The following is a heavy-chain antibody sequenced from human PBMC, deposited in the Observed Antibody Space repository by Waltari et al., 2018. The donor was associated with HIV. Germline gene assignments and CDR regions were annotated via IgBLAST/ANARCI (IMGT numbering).Heavy chain of an antibody. D-gene: IGHD3-3*01. Sequence: QVQLVQSGAEVKKPGASVKVSCKASGYTFTSYAMHWVRQAPGQRLEWMGWINAGNGNTKYSQKFQGRVTITRDTSASTAYMELSSLRSEDTAVYYCARGEPFPIWSGDYGMDVWGQGTTVTVSS. CDR2: INAGNGNT. CDR1: GYTFTSYA. J-gene: IGHJ6*02. V-gene: IGHV1-3*01. CDR3: ARGEPFPIWSGDYGMDV.